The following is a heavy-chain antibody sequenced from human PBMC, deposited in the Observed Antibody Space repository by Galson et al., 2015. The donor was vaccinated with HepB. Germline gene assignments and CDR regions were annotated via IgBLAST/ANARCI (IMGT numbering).Heavy chain of an antibody. CDR3: AERISLVRGIITKPDYYYGIDV. D-gene: IGHD3-10*01. CDR1: GFTFSSYW. V-gene: IGHV3-7*03. J-gene: IGHJ6*02. Sequence: SLSLSCAASGFTFSSYWMNWVCQAPGQGLEWVAHINQDGGSKYYVDSVRGRFTISSDNAKDSVYLRLDSLRAEDTAVYYCAERISLVRGIITKPDYYYGIDVWGQGTTVTVAS. CDR2: INQDGGSK.